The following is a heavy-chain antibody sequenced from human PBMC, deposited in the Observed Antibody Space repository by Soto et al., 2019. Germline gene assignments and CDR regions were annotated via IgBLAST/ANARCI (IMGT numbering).Heavy chain of an antibody. CDR2: INHSGST. V-gene: IGHV4-34*01. Sequence: SETLSLTCAVYGGSFSGYYWSWIRQPPGKGLEWIGEINHSGSTNYNPSLKSRVTISVDTSKNQFSLKLSSVTAADTAVYYCARAVRVPMVRGVINKNWFDPWGQGTLVTVSS. D-gene: IGHD3-10*01. J-gene: IGHJ5*02. CDR1: GGSFSGYY. CDR3: ARAVRVPMVRGVINKNWFDP.